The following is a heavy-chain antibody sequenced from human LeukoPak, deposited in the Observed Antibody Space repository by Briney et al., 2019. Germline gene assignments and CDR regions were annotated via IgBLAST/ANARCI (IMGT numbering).Heavy chain of an antibody. V-gene: IGHV4-59*01. CDR1: GGSISTYY. Sequence: SETLSLTCTVSGGSISTYYWTWIRQPLGKGLEWIGYVYYSGTTNYNPSLESRVTISIDTSKNQFSLKLNSVTAADTAVYYCARDYDSSGYYWSWGQGTLVTVSS. J-gene: IGHJ4*02. D-gene: IGHD3-22*01. CDR2: VYYSGTT. CDR3: ARDYDSSGYYWS.